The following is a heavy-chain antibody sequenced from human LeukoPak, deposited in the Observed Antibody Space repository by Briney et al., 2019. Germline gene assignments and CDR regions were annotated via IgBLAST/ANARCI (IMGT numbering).Heavy chain of an antibody. V-gene: IGHV1-18*01. CDR1: GYTFTSYG. Sequence: ASVKVSCKASGYTFTSYGISWVRQAPGQGLEWMGWISAYNGNTNYAQKLQGRVTMTTDTSTSTAYMELRSLRSDDTAVYYCARVSAAFWSGYYLYAIYYYYYHMDVWGKGTTVTVSS. CDR2: ISAYNGNT. D-gene: IGHD3-3*01. CDR3: ARVSAAFWSGYYLYAIYYYYYHMDV. J-gene: IGHJ6*03.